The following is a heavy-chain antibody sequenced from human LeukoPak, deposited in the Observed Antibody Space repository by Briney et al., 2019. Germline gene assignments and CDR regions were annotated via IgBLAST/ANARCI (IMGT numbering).Heavy chain of an antibody. CDR1: GFTFSSYA. CDR2: ISGSGGST. V-gene: IGHV3-23*01. D-gene: IGHD4-17*01. Sequence: GSLRLSCAASGFTFSSYAMSWVRQAPGKGLEWVSAISGSGGSTYYADSVKGRFTISRDNSKNTLYLQVNSLRAEDTAVYYCAKGETVTTTSFDYWGQGTLVTVSS. J-gene: IGHJ4*02. CDR3: AKGETVTTTSFDY.